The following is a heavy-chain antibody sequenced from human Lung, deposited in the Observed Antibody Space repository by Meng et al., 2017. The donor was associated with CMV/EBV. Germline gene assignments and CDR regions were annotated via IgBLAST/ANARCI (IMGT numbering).Heavy chain of an antibody. J-gene: IGHJ4*02. V-gene: IGHV1-18*01. CDR1: GYTFTHHG. Sequence: VQLVQPWAEVKKPGGSVRVSCKASGYTFTHHGISWIRQAPGQGLEWMGWISCYNGDTNYAQKLQGRVTMTTDTSTNTAYMDLRGLRSDDTAVYYCARDPSNTSGRYAYFDYWGQGTLVTVFS. CDR2: ISCYNGDT. CDR3: ARDPSNTSGRYAYFDY. D-gene: IGHD6-19*01.